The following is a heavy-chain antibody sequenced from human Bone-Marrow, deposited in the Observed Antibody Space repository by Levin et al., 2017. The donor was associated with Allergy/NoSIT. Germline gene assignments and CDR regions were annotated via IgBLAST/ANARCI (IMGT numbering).Heavy chain of an antibody. D-gene: IGHD3-3*01. Sequence: GESLKISCTASGFTFGDYSMSWFRQAPGKGLEWVGFIRSKTYGGTTDYAASVKGRFTISRDDSKNIAYLQMNSLKTEDTAVYYCARDLRFRGFDFWSGYSPRPPNDYWGQGTLVTVSS. CDR3: ARDLRFRGFDFWSGYSPRPPNDY. J-gene: IGHJ4*02. V-gene: IGHV3-49*03. CDR2: IRSKTYGGTT. CDR1: GFTFGDYS.